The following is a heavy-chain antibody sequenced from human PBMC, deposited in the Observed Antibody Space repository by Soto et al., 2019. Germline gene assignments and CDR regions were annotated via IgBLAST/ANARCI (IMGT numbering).Heavy chain of an antibody. Sequence: EVQLVGSGGGLVQPGGSLRLSCAASGFTFSSFWMYWVRQAPGKGLVWVSRINSDGSTTNYADSVKGRFTISRDNAKNTLYLQMNSLRAEDTAVYFCARIPPGWGGEQLVLDYWGQGSLVTVSS. CDR2: INSDGSTT. D-gene: IGHD6-13*01. CDR1: GFTFSSFW. CDR3: ARIPPGWGGEQLVLDY. J-gene: IGHJ4*02. V-gene: IGHV3-74*01.